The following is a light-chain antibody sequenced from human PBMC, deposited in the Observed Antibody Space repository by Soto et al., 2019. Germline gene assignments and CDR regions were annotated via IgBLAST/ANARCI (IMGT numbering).Light chain of an antibody. CDR2: GAS. Sequence: EIVLTQAPGTVSLSPGERATLPCRASQSVSSTYLAWYQQKPGQAPRLLIYGASNRATGIPDRFSGSGSGTDFTLTISRLEPEDFAVYYCQQYATSPWTFGQGTKVDIK. J-gene: IGKJ1*01. CDR1: QSVSSTY. V-gene: IGKV3-20*01. CDR3: QQYATSPWT.